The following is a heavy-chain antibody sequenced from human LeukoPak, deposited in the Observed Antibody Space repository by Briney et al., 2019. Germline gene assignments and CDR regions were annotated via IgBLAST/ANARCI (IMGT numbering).Heavy chain of an antibody. CDR1: GFTFSSYG. J-gene: IGHJ4*02. CDR2: IWYDGSNK. V-gene: IGHV3-33*01. Sequence: GGSLRLSCAASGFTFSSYGMHWVRRAPGKGLEWVAVIWYDGSNKYYADSVKGRFTISRDNSKNTLYLQMNSLRAEDTAVYYCARDWRSHFDYWGQGTLVTVSS. CDR3: ARDWRSHFDY.